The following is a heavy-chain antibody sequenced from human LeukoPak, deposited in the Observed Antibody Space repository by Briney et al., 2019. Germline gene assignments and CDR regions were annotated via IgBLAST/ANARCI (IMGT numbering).Heavy chain of an antibody. CDR3: ARIITYYDFSCWFDP. J-gene: IGHJ5*02. CDR2: IYYSGRT. Sequence: SETLSLTCSASGGSISRSSYNWGWIRQPPGKGLEWIGSIYYSGRTYYNPSLKSRVTISVDTSKNQFSLKLSSVTAADTAVHYCARIITYYDFSCWFDPWGQGTLVTVSS. CDR1: GGSISRSSYN. D-gene: IGHD3-3*01. V-gene: IGHV4-39*01.